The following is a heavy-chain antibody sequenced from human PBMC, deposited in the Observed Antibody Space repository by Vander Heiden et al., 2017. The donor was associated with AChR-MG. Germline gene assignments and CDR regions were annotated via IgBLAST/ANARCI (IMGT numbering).Heavy chain of an antibody. J-gene: IGHJ3*02. V-gene: IGHV4-4*02. CDR1: GGPISSSNW. CDR2: IYHSGST. D-gene: IGHD3-10*01. CDR3: ARDRWAFLVRGVIMFDAFDI. Sequence: QVQLQESGPGLVKPSGTLSPTCPVSGGPISSSNWWSWVRQPPGKGLEWIGEIYHSGSTNYNPSLKSRVTISVDKSKNQFSLKLSSVTAADTAVYYCARDRWAFLVRGVIMFDAFDIWGQGTMVTVSS.